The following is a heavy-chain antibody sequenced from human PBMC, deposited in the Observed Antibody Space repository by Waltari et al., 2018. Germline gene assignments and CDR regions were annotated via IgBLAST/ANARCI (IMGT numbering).Heavy chain of an antibody. J-gene: IGHJ4*02. V-gene: IGHV3-23*01. D-gene: IGHD1-20*01. CDR3: ATPFYNWDDPLHS. Sequence: EVPLLESGGDLVQPGGSLRLSCAASGLPFTNYAINWVRLAPGTGLGWVSAISVSDGTYYADSVKGRFTISRDTSKNTVYLQMNGLRAEDTAVYYCATPFYNWDDPLHSWGQGTLVTVSS. CDR1: GLPFTNYA. CDR2: ISVSDGT.